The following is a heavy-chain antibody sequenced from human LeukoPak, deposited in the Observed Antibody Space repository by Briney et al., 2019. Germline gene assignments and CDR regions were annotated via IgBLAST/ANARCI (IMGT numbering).Heavy chain of an antibody. D-gene: IGHD1-14*01. V-gene: IGHV1-18*04. CDR2: INGYNGNT. J-gene: IGHJ4*02. Sequence: VASVKVSCKASGYTFTGYYMHWVRQAPGQGLEWMGWINGYNGNTKYAQKLQGRVTMTTDTSTSTAYMELRSLRSDDTAVYYCARHVTGTTSFDHWGRGTLVTVSS. CDR3: ARHVTGTTSFDH. CDR1: GYTFTGYY.